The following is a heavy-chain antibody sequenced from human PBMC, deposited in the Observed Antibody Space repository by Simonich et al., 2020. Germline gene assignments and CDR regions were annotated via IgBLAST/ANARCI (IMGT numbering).Heavy chain of an antibody. CDR3: ARANEGDY. Sequence: EVQLVESGGGLVKPGGSLRLSCAASGFTFSSYSMNWVRQAPGEGVGGVSSNSGSSSYIYYADSLKGRFTISRDNSKNSLYLQMNSLRAEDTAVYYCARANEGDYWGQGTLVTVSS. V-gene: IGHV3-21*01. D-gene: IGHD1-1*01. CDR1: GFTFSSYS. J-gene: IGHJ4*02. CDR2: NSGSSSYI.